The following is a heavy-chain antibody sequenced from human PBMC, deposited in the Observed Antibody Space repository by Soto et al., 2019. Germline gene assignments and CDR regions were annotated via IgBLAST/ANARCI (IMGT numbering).Heavy chain of an antibody. J-gene: IGHJ3*02. CDR3: ARGKDPYSSGLVGAFDI. CDR2: INHSGST. D-gene: IGHD6-19*01. CDR1: GGSFSGYY. V-gene: IGHV4-34*01. Sequence: SETLSLTCAVYGGSFSGYYWSWIRQPPGKGLEWIGEINHSGSTNYNPSLKSRVTISVDTSKNQFSLKLSSVTAADTAVYYCARGKDPYSSGLVGAFDIWGQGTMVTVSS.